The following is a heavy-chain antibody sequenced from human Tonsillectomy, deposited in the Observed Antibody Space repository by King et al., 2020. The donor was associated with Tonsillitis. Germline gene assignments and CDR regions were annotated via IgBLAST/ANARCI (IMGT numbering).Heavy chain of an antibody. CDR2: ISYDGSNK. J-gene: IGHJ1*01. Sequence: QLVQSGGGVVQPGRSLRLSCAASGFTFSSYGMHWVRQAPGKGLEWVAVISYDGSNKYYADSVKGRFTISRDNSKNTLYLQMNSLRAEDTAVYYCARDTFAAVAPEYFQHWGQGALFTVSS. D-gene: IGHD6-19*01. V-gene: IGHV3-33*05. CDR1: GFTFSSYG. CDR3: ARDTFAAVAPEYFQH.